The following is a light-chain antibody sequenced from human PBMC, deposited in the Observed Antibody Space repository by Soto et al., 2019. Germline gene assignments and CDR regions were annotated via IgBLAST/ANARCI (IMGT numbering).Light chain of an antibody. Sequence: DIVMTQSPDSLAVSLGGRASISCKSSQSVLYTPNSKNYLAWYQQKPGQPPKLLIYWASTRESGVPELFSGSGSGTDFTLTISSLQAEDVAVYSCQQYYSTPLTFGGGTKVELQ. CDR1: QSVLYTPNSKNY. CDR3: QQYYSTPLT. V-gene: IGKV4-1*01. J-gene: IGKJ4*01. CDR2: WAS.